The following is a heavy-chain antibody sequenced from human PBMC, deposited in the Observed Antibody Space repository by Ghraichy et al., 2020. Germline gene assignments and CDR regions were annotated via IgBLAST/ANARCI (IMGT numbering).Heavy chain of an antibody. CDR1: GGSFSGYY. CDR3: ARGGQVLRLLEWAHWFNHDAFDI. D-gene: IGHD3-3*01. V-gene: IGHV4-34*01. CDR2: INNSGST. J-gene: IGHJ3*02. Sequence: SETLSLTCAVYGGSFSGYYWSWIRQPPGQGLEWNGEINNSGSTNYNPSLKSRVTISVDTSKNKFSLKLSSVTAADTAVYYCARGGQVLRLLEWAHWFNHDAFDIWGQEKMVTVCS.